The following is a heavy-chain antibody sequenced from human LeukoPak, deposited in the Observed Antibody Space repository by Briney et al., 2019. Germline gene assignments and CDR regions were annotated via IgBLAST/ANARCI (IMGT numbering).Heavy chain of an antibody. V-gene: IGHV1-18*01. J-gene: IGHJ4*02. CDR3: ARDIEGLVQSGDC. CDR2: ISAYNGNT. CDR1: GFTFSTYA. D-gene: IGHD6-19*01. Sequence: GGSLRLSCAASGFTFSTYAMSWVRQAPGQGLEWMGWISAYNGNTNYAQKLQGRVTMTTDTSTSTAYMELRSLRSDDTAVYYCARDIEGLVQSGDCWGQGTLVTVSS.